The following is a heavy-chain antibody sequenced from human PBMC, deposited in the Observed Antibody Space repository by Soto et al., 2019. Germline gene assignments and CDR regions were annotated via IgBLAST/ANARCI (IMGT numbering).Heavy chain of an antibody. D-gene: IGHD1-26*01. CDR3: ATQEVGGSYVYTFDP. CDR1: GGSITSSSYY. V-gene: IGHV4-39*01. Sequence: PSETLSLTCTVSGGSITSSSYYWGWIRQPTGKGLEWIGSIYYSGSTYYNPSLKSRVTISVDTSKNQFSLKLSSVTAADTAVYYCATQEVGGSYVYTFDPWGQGTLVT. CDR2: IYYSGST. J-gene: IGHJ5*02.